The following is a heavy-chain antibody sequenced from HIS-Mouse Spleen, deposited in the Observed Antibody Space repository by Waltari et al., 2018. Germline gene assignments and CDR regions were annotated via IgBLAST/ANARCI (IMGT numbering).Heavy chain of an antibody. J-gene: IGHJ4*02. Sequence: QVQLVESGGGVVQPGRSLRLSWAACGFTCSSYGMHWVRPAPGKGLEWGAVISYDGSNKYYADSVKGRFTISRDNSKNTLYLQMNSLRAEDTAVYYCAKDKHHAFDYWGQGTLVTVSS. V-gene: IGHV3-30*18. CDR2: ISYDGSNK. CDR1: GFTCSSYG. CDR3: AKDKHHAFDY.